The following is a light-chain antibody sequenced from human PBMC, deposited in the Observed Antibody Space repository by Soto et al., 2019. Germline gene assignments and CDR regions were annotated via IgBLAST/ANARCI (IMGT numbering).Light chain of an antibody. CDR1: QSVSSSY. V-gene: IGKV3-20*01. Sequence: EIVLTQSPGTLSLSPGERATLSCRASQSVSSSYLAWYQQKPGQAPRLLIYGASSRATGIPDRFRGSGSGTDLKLTISRMEPEDSAVYYCHQDGSFPYTFRQRTKLEIK. CDR2: GAS. CDR3: HQDGSFPYT. J-gene: IGKJ2*01.